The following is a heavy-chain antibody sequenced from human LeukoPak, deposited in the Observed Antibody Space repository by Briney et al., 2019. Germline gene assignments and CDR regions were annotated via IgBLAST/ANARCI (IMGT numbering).Heavy chain of an antibody. Sequence: PGRSLRLSCAASGFTFTNYAMQWVRQAPGTGLEWVAIIWYDGSDKYYTYSVKGRFTISRDNSKNTLYLQMNSLRVDDTAVYYCVREYPGCSSGWYTVWVADYYGMDVWGQGTTVTVSS. CDR1: GFTFTNYA. J-gene: IGHJ6*02. V-gene: IGHV3-33*01. CDR2: IWYDGSDK. CDR3: VREYPGCSSGWYTVWVADYYGMDV. D-gene: IGHD6-19*01.